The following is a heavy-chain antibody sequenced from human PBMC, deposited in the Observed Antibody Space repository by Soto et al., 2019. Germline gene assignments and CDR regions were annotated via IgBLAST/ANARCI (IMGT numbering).Heavy chain of an antibody. CDR3: ARDPGSSGDDHWFDP. V-gene: IGHV1-69*13. CDR2: IIPIFGTA. D-gene: IGHD2-21*01. J-gene: IGHJ5*02. CDR1: GQTFTGHH. Sequence: SVKVSCQSSGQTFTGHHMHWVRQAPVHGLEWMGGIIPIFGTANYAPKFEGRVTITADESTSTAYMDLSSLSSEDTAVYYCARDPGSSGDDHWFDPWGQGTLVTVSS.